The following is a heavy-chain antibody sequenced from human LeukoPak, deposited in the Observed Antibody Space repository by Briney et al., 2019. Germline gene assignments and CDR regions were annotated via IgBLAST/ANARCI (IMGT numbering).Heavy chain of an antibody. D-gene: IGHD5-12*01. CDR2: IYGGGGVI. CDR3: AKDRVPDSGYDIDY. Sequence: GGSLRLSCAASGFTFSGYGMYWVRQAPRKGLEWVAGIYGGGGVIKYADSVKGRFTISRDNSENILYLQMGSLRVEDTAIYYCAKDRVPDSGYDIDYWGQGTLVTVSS. V-gene: IGHV3-23*03. J-gene: IGHJ4*02. CDR1: GFTFSGYG.